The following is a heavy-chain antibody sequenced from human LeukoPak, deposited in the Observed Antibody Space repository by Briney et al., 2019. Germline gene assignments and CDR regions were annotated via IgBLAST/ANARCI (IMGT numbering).Heavy chain of an antibody. CDR1: GGSFSGYY. CDR2: INHSGST. CDR3: ARRLSEWFEKWFDH. Sequence: SETLSLTCAVYGGSFSGYYWSWIRQPPGKGLEWIGEINHSGSTNYNPSLKSRVTISVDTSKNQFSLKLSSVTAADTAVYYCARRLSEWFEKWFDHWGQGTLVTVSS. D-gene: IGHD3-3*01. V-gene: IGHV4-34*01. J-gene: IGHJ5*02.